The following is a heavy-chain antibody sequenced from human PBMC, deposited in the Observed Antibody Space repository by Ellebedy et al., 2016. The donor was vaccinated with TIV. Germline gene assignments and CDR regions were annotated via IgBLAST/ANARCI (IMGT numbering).Heavy chain of an antibody. Sequence: GESLKISCAASGFTFSTYWMSWVRQAPGKGLEWVGRARSKVARYSTEHAASVKGRFTISRDDSKNSIYLQMNSLKTDDTAVYYCVRVGRWLQYFDYWGQGILVTVSS. CDR3: VRVGRWLQYFDY. V-gene: IGHV3-72*01. CDR1: GFTFSTYW. D-gene: IGHD5-24*01. J-gene: IGHJ4*02. CDR2: ARSKVARYST.